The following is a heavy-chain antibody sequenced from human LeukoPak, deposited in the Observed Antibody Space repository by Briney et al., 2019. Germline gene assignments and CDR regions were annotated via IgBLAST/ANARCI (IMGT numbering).Heavy chain of an antibody. CDR2: IHYSGSS. D-gene: IGHD5-12*01. Sequence: SSETLSLTCTVSDASISGYSWSWIRQPPGKGLEWIGFIHYSGSSNYNPSLKSRVDISLDTSSNQFSLKLSSVTSADTAVYYCARVRRIGASLGWFDPWGQGTLVTVSS. CDR1: DASISGYS. V-gene: IGHV4-59*01. CDR3: ARVRRIGASLGWFDP. J-gene: IGHJ5*02.